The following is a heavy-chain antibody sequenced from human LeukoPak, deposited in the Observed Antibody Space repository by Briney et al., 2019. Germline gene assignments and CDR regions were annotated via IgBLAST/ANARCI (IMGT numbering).Heavy chain of an antibody. V-gene: IGHV3-48*03. CDR1: GFTFSSYE. Sequence: PGGSLRLSCAASGFTFSSYEMNWVRQAPGKGLEWVSYISSSGSTIYYADSVKGRFTISRDNAKNSLYLQMNSLRAEDTAAYYCARGSWFGELSQAFDIWGQGTMVTVSS. CDR3: ARGSWFGELSQAFDI. CDR2: ISSSGSTI. D-gene: IGHD3-10*01. J-gene: IGHJ3*02.